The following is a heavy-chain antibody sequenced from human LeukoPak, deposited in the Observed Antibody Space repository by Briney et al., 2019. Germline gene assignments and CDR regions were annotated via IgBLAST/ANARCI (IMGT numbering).Heavy chain of an antibody. CDR3: ASALYFYGSSGSHPLFQN. CDR1: GYTLTSHW. V-gene: IGHV5-51*01. J-gene: IGHJ1*01. CDR2: IFPGDSDT. D-gene: IGHD3-22*01. Sequence: GESLKISCKAPGYTLTSHWIGWARQMPGKGLEWMGIIFPGDSDTRYSPSFQGQVTISADKSISTAYLQWSSLKASDTAMYYCASALYFYGSSGSHPLFQNWGQGTLVTVSS.